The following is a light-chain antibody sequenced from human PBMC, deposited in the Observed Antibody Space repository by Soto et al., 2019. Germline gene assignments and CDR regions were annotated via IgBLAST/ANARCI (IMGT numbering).Light chain of an antibody. J-gene: IGLJ2*01. CDR1: SSDVGYYNY. V-gene: IGLV2-11*01. CDR2: DVN. Sequence: QSVLTQPRSVSGSPGQSVAISCTGTSSDVGYYNYVSWYQQHPGKAPKLMIYDVNKRPSGIPDRFSGSKSGSTASLNISGLQAEDEADYSCCSYAGSDTFVFGGGTKVTVL. CDR3: CSYAGSDTFV.